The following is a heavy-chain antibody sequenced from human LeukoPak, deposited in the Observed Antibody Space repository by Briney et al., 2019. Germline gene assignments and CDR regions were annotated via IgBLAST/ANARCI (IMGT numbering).Heavy chain of an antibody. J-gene: IGHJ5*02. V-gene: IGHV4-34*01. CDR1: GGSFSGYY. CDR3: ARGRFLEWLYWFDP. Sequence: SETLSLTCAVYGGSFSGYYWGWIRQPPGKGLEWIGEINHSGSTNYNPSLKSRVTISVDTSKDQFSLKLSSVTAADTAVYYCARGRFLEWLYWFDPWGQGTLVTVSS. D-gene: IGHD3-3*01. CDR2: INHSGST.